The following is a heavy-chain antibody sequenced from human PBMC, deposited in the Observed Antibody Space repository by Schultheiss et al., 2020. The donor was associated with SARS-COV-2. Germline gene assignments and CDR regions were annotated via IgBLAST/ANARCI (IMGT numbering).Heavy chain of an antibody. D-gene: IGHD1-26*01. CDR1: GYTFTGYY. V-gene: IGHV1-2*02. J-gene: IGHJ4*02. CDR3: ASSGLRTSDFDY. CDR2: INPNSGGT. Sequence: GGSLRLSCKASGYTFTGYYMHWVRQAPGQGLEWMGWINPNSGGTNYAQKFQGRVTMTRDTSISTAYMELSRLRSDDTAVYYCASSGLRTSDFDYWGQGTLVTVSS.